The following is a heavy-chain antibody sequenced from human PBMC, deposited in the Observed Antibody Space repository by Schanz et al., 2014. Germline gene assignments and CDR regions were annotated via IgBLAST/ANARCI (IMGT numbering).Heavy chain of an antibody. CDR3: AKDPSHGDYDYYFDY. V-gene: IGHV3-23*01. J-gene: IGHJ4*02. D-gene: IGHD3-22*01. Sequence: VQLLQFGGGVVQPGGSLRLSCAASGFTFSSYAMSWVRQAPGKGLEWVSALSGSGGSTYYADSVKGRFTISRDNSKNTLYLQMNSLRAEDTAVYYCAKDPSHGDYDYYFDYWGQGTLXTVSS. CDR2: LSGSGGST. CDR1: GFTFSSYA.